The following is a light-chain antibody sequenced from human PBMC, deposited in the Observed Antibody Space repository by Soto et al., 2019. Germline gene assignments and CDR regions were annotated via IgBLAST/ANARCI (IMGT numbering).Light chain of an antibody. CDR3: SSFAGSYTYV. Sequence: QSALTQPPSVSGSPGQAVTFSCTGTNSDVGRYDYVSWYQQLPGEAPKLIIYDVTKRPSGVPTRFSGSKSGNTASLTISGLQAEDEADYFCSSFAGSYTYVFGSGTKVTVL. CDR1: NSDVGRYDY. J-gene: IGLJ1*01. CDR2: DVT. V-gene: IGLV2-11*01.